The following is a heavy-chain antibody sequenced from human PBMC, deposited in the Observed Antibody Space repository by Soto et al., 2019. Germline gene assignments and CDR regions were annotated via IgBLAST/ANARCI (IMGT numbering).Heavy chain of an antibody. CDR3: VSYESVFDY. CDR1: GGSISSSSYY. D-gene: IGHD3-22*01. V-gene: IGHV4-39*01. CDR2: IYYSGST. Sequence: QLQLQESGPGLVKPSETLSLTCTVSGGSISSSSYYWGWIRQPPGKGLESIGSIYYSGSTYYNPSLKSRVTISIDTSKNQSSLKLSSVTAADTAVYYCVSYESVFDYWGQGTLVTVSS. J-gene: IGHJ4*02.